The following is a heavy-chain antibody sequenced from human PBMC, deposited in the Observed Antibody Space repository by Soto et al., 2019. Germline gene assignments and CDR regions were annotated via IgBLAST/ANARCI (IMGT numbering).Heavy chain of an antibody. J-gene: IGHJ5*02. CDR1: GGSVSSVSYY. D-gene: IGHD3-3*01. CDR2: IYYSVST. V-gene: IGHV4-61*01. Sequence: SETLSLTCTVSGGSVSSVSYYWSWIRQPPGKGLEWIGYIYYSVSTNYNPSLKSRVTISVDTSKNQFSLKLSSVTAADTAVYYCARQITIFGVANWFDLWGQGTLVTVSS. CDR3: ARQITIFGVANWFDL.